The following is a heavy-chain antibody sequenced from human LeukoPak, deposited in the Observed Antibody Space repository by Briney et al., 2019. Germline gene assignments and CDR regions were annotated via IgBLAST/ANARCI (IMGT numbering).Heavy chain of an antibody. V-gene: IGHV3-23*01. CDR3: AGGTGLPPANYYYYGMDV. D-gene: IGHD3/OR15-3a*01. CDR1: GFTFSSYA. CDR2: ISGSGGST. J-gene: IGHJ6*02. Sequence: PGGSLRLSCAASGFTFSSYAMSWVRQAPGKGLEWVSTISGSGGSTYYADSVKGRFTISRDNSKSTLSVQMNSLRAEDTAVYYCAGGTGLPPANYYYYGMDVWGQGTTVTVSS.